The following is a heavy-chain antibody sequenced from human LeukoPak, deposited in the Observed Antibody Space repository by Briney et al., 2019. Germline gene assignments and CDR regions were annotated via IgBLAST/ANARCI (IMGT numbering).Heavy chain of an antibody. CDR1: GFTFSDYY. J-gene: IGHJ4*02. V-gene: IGHV3-11*01. D-gene: IGHD6-13*01. CDR3: ARVSSSSWTDFDY. Sequence: PGGSLRLSCAASGFTFSDYYMSWIRQAPGKGLEWVSYMRSSGSTIYYADSVKGRFTISRDNAKNSLYLQMISLRAEDTAVYYCARVSSSSWTDFDYWGQGTLVTVSS. CDR2: MRSSGSTI.